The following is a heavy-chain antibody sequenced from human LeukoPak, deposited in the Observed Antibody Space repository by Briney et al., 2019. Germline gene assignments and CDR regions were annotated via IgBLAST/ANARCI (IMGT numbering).Heavy chain of an antibody. D-gene: IGHD2-2*01. CDR1: GGSISSYY. CDR3: ARDKEDCSSTSCNNWFDP. CDR2: IYYSGST. V-gene: IGHV4-59*01. Sequence: ASQTLSLTCTVSGGSISSYYWSWIRQPPGKGLEWIGYIYYSGSTNYNPSPKSRVTISVDTSKNQFSLKLSSVTAADTAVYYCARDKEDCSSTSCNNWFDPWGQGTLVTVSS. J-gene: IGHJ5*02.